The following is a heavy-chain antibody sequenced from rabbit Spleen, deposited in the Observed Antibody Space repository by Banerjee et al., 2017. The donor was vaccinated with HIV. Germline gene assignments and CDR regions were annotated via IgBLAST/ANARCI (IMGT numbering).Heavy chain of an antibody. CDR2: IYSTIDYT. D-gene: IGHD4-1*01. CDR1: GIDFSNYYY. CDR3: VREVAAKFNL. Sequence: QQQLEESGGGLVKPGGTLTLTCKASGIDFSNYYYMCWVRQAPGKGLEWIGYIYSTIDYTYYATWAKGRFTISKTSSTTVTLQMTSLTVADTATYFCVREVAAKFNLWGQGTLVTVS. J-gene: IGHJ4*01. V-gene: IGHV1S45*01.